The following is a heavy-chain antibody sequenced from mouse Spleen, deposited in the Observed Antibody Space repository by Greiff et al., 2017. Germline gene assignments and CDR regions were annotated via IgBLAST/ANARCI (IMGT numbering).Heavy chain of an antibody. CDR1: GFTFSSYG. CDR2: ISGGGSYT. CDR3: ARGGYYYDYDQGYFDY. J-gene: IGHJ2*01. Sequence: EVMLVESGGGLVKPGGSLKLSCAASGFTFSSYGMSWVRQTPEKRLEWVATISGGGSYTYYPDSVKGRFTISRDNAKNNLYLQMSSLRSEDTALYYCARGGYYYDYDQGYFDYWGQGTTLTVSS. D-gene: IGHD2-4*01. V-gene: IGHV5-9-2*01.